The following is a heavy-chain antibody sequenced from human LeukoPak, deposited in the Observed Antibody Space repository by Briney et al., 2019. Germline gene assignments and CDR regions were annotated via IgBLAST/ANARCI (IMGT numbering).Heavy chain of an antibody. CDR2: ISGSGGST. V-gene: IGHV3-23*01. CDR1: GFTFSSYA. J-gene: IGHJ4*02. CDR3: ARGKYSSGRGFVDY. Sequence: GGSLRLSCAASGFTFSSYAMSWVRQAPGKGLEWVSAISGSGGSTYYADSVKGRFTISRDNSKNTLYLQMNSLRSEDTAVYYCARGKYSSGRGFVDYWGQGTLVTVSS. D-gene: IGHD6-19*01.